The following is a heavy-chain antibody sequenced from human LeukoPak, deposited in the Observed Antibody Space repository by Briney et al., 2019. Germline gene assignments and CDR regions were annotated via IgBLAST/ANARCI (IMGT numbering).Heavy chain of an antibody. CDR3: AAEVGDYVDY. V-gene: IGHV4-61*08. Sequence: SETLSLTCTVSGGSISSGGYYWSWIRQHPGKGLEWIGYIYYSGSTNYNPSLKSRVTISVDTSKNQFSLKLSSVTAADTAVYYCAAEVGDYVDYWGQGTLVTVSS. J-gene: IGHJ4*02. CDR1: GGSISSGGYY. CDR2: IYYSGST. D-gene: IGHD1-26*01.